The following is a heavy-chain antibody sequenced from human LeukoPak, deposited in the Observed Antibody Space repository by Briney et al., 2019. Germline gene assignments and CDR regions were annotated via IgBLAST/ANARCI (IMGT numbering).Heavy chain of an antibody. Sequence: GGSLRLSCAASGFTFSSHYMSWVRQAPGKGLEWVANIKQDGSEKDYVDSVKGRFTISRDDAKDSLYLQMNSLRPEDTAVYYCARSGYSSSWSHWYFDLWGRGSLVTVSS. CDR2: IKQDGSEK. D-gene: IGHD6-13*01. CDR1: GFTFSSHY. J-gene: IGHJ2*01. V-gene: IGHV3-7*01. CDR3: ARSGYSSSWSHWYFDL.